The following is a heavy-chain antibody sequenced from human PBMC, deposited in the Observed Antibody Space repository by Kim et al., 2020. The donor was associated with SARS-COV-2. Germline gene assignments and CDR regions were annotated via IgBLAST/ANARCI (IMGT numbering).Heavy chain of an antibody. J-gene: IGHJ6*02. V-gene: IGHV1-3*01. CDR2: INAGNGNT. CDR3: ARERLAYSSGWYWDYYYYGMDV. Sequence: ASVKVSCKASGYTFTSYAMHWVRQAPGQRLEWMGWINAGNGNTKYSQKFQGRVTITRDTSASTAYMELSSLRSEDTAVYYCARERLAYSSGWYWDYYYYGMDVWGQGTTVTVSS. CDR1: GYTFTSYA. D-gene: IGHD6-19*01.